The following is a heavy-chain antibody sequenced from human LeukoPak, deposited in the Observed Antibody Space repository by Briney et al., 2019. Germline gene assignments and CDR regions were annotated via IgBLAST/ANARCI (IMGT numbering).Heavy chain of an antibody. V-gene: IGHV3-15*01. Sequence: PGGSLRLSCVASGFTFSNAWVAWVRQAPGKGLEWVGRIKTKTDGGTADYAAPVKGRFTISRDDSKNTLYLQMNSLKTEDTAVYYCTTEWALAGNFYWGQGTLVTVSS. CDR1: GFTFSNAW. J-gene: IGHJ4*02. CDR2: IKTKTDGGTA. CDR3: TTEWALAGNFY. D-gene: IGHD6-19*01.